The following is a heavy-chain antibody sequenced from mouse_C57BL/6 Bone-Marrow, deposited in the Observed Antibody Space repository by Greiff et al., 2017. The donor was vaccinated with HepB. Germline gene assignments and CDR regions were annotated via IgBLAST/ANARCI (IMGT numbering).Heavy chain of an antibody. CDR3: AKGYYGSDRHWYFDV. Sequence: QVQLKESGAELVKPGASVKMSCKASGYTFTTYPIEWMKQNHGKSLEWIGNFHPYNDDTKYNEKFKGKATLTVEKSSSTVYLELSRLTSDDSAVYYCAKGYYGSDRHWYFDVWGTGTTVTVSS. CDR1: GYTFTTYP. J-gene: IGHJ1*03. CDR2: FHPYNDDT. D-gene: IGHD1-1*01. V-gene: IGHV1-47*01.